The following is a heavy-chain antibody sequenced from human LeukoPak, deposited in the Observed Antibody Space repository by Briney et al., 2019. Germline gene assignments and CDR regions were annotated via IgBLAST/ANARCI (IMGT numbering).Heavy chain of an antibody. CDR2: IYYSGST. CDR3: ARAAYSGSYHSDY. CDR1: GGSVNSGSYY. D-gene: IGHD1-26*01. J-gene: IGHJ4*02. V-gene: IGHV4-61*01. Sequence: PSETLSLTCTASGGSVNSGSYYWNWIRQPPGKGLEWIGYIYYSGSTNYNPSLKSRVTISVDTSKNQFSLKLSSVTAADTAVYYCARAAYSGSYHSDYWGQGTLVTVSS.